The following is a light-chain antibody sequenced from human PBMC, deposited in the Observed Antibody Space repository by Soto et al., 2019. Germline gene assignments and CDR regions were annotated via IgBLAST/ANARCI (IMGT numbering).Light chain of an antibody. Sequence: DIQMTQSPSTLSASVGDRVTITCRASQSITSWLAWYQQKPGRAPKLLIYKASSLESGVPSRFSGSGSGTEVTLTISSLQPDDFATYYCQQYSSYSQTFGQGTKVDVK. CDR3: QQYSSYSQT. CDR2: KAS. CDR1: QSITSW. J-gene: IGKJ1*01. V-gene: IGKV1-5*03.